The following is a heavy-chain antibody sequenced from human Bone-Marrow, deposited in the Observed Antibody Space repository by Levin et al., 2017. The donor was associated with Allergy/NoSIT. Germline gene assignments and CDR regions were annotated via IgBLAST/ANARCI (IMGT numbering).Heavy chain of an antibody. D-gene: IGHD5-18*01. Sequence: SQTLSLTSAVYGGSFSGYYWSWIRQPPGKGLEWIGEINHSGSTNYNPSLKSRVTISVDTSKNQFSLKLSSVTAADTAVYYCARGKLLGIQLWHNPPPRPIFDYWGQGTLVTVSS. J-gene: IGHJ4*02. CDR1: GGSFSGYY. CDR3: ARGKLLGIQLWHNPPPRPIFDY. CDR2: INHSGST. V-gene: IGHV4-34*01.